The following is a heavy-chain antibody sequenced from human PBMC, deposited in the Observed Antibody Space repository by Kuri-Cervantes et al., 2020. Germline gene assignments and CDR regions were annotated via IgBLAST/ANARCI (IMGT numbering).Heavy chain of an antibody. Sequence: ASVKVSCKASGYTFTSYYMHWVRQATGQGLEWMGWMNPNSGNTGYAQKFQGRVTMTRNTSISTAYMELSSLRSEDTAVYYCARDLQDYGDYESAGGWGQGTLVTVSS. CDR1: GYTFTSYY. CDR3: ARDLQDYGDYESAGG. D-gene: IGHD4-17*01. J-gene: IGHJ4*02. CDR2: MNPNSGNT. V-gene: IGHV1-8*02.